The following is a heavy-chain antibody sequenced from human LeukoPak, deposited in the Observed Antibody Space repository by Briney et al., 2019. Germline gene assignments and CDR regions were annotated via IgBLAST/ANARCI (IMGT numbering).Heavy chain of an antibody. CDR1: GGTFSSYA. D-gene: IGHD4-23*01. V-gene: IGHV1-69*13. CDR2: IIPIFGTA. CDR3: ARASTVVTPLRYYMDV. Sequence: SVKVSCKASGGTFSSYAISWVRQAPGQGLEWMGGIIPIFGTANYAQKFQGRVTITADESTSTAYMELSSLRSEDTAVYYCARASTVVTPLRYYMDVWGKGTTVTISS. J-gene: IGHJ6*03.